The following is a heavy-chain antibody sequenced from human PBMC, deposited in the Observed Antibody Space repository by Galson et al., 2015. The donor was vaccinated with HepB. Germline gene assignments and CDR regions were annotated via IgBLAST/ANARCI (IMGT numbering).Heavy chain of an antibody. CDR2: INPNGGGT. CDR1: GYTFTDDYY. Sequence: SVKVSCKASGYTFTDDYYIHWMRQAPGQGLEWMGRINPNGGGTNYAQKFQGRVTMSSDTSISTAYMELSRLRSDDTAVYYCARDGYRSSLYDSWGQGTLVTVSS. CDR3: ARDGYRSSLYDS. D-gene: IGHD6-13*01. J-gene: IGHJ4*02. V-gene: IGHV1-2*06.